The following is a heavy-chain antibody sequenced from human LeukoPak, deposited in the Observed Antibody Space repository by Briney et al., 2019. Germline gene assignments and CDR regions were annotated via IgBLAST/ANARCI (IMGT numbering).Heavy chain of an antibody. Sequence: PGGSLRLSCAASGFTFSSYWMSWVRQAPGKGLEWVANIKQDGSEKYYVDSVKGRFTISRDNAKNSLYLQMNSLRAEDTAVYYCARGPTLRYFDWLLHTPGFDYWGQGTLVTVSS. J-gene: IGHJ4*02. D-gene: IGHD3-9*01. CDR3: ARGPTLRYFDWLLHTPGFDY. CDR1: GFTFSSYW. CDR2: IKQDGSEK. V-gene: IGHV3-7*01.